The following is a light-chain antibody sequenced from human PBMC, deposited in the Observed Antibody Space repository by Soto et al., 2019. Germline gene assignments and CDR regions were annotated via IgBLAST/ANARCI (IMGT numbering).Light chain of an antibody. V-gene: IGKV1-5*03. CDR1: QSISSW. CDR3: QQHNSYPFT. Sequence: DIQMTQSPSTLSASLGDRVTITCRASQSISSWLAWYQQKPGKAPKLLIYKASSLASGVPSRFSGSGSGTEFTLTISSLQPDDFATYYCQQHNSYPFTFGHGTKVDIK. CDR2: KAS. J-gene: IGKJ3*01.